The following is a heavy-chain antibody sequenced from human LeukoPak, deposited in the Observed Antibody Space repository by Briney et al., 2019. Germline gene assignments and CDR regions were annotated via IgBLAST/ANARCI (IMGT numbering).Heavy chain of an antibody. CDR1: GLTVSTHG. V-gene: IGHV3-23*01. CDR3: AKLATFYDSSGYRDAFDI. J-gene: IGHJ3*02. D-gene: IGHD3-22*01. CDR2: ISGSSGST. Sequence: GGSLRLSCAVSGLTVSTHGMSWVRQAPGKGLEGVSGISGSSGSTYYADSVKGRFTISRDNSKNTLYLQMNSLRAEDTAVYYCAKLATFYDSSGYRDAFDIWGQGTMVTVSS.